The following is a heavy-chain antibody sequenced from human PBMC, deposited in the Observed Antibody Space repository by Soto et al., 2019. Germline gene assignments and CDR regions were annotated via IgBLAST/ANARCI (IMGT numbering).Heavy chain of an antibody. CDR1: GFTFSTDT. CDR3: ARFFGSGFDY. V-gene: IGHV3-48*02. CDR2: ISTSGATR. J-gene: IGHJ4*02. Sequence: EVQLEESGGGLVQPGGSLRLSCVASGFTFSTDTMNWVRQAPGKGLEWVAHISTSGATRYYADSVKGRFTISRDNAKTSLYLQMDSLRNEDTAVYYCARFFGSGFDYWGQGTLVTVSS. D-gene: IGHD6-19*01.